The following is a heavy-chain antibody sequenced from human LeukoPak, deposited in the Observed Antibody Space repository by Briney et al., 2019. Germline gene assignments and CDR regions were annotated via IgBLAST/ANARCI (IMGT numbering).Heavy chain of an antibody. Sequence: SETLSLTCSVSDDSITMYYWTWIRQPPGKGLEWIGYVDHTGSTNFNPSLNGRVSVSRDTTKNLFSLRLRSVTAADTAVYFCARGRVSSSTWYSTYYYYFYMDVWGKGTTVTVSS. V-gene: IGHV4-59*01. CDR2: VDHTGST. CDR3: ARGRVSSSTWYSTYYYYFYMDV. J-gene: IGHJ6*03. D-gene: IGHD1-1*01. CDR1: DDSITMYY.